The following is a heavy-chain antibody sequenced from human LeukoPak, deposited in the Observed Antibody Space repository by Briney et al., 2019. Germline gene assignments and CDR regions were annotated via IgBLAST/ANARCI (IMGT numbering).Heavy chain of an antibody. CDR3: ARGVVEEQLVEFDY. V-gene: IGHV3-21*01. CDR1: GFTFSSYS. CDR2: ISSSSSYI. Sequence: GGSLRLSCAASGFTFSSYSMNWVRQAPGKGLEWVSSISSSSSYIYYADSVKGRFTISRDNAKNSLYLQMNSLRAEDTAVYYCARGVVEEQLVEFDYWGQGTLVTVSS. D-gene: IGHD6-6*01. J-gene: IGHJ4*02.